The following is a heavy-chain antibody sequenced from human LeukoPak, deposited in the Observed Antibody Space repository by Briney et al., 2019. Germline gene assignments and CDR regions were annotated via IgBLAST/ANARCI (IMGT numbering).Heavy chain of an antibody. J-gene: IGHJ3*02. CDR1: GGSISSGGYY. D-gene: IGHD4-17*01. Sequence: SQTLSLTCTVSGGSISSGGYYWSWIRQHPGKGLEWIGYIYYSGSTYYNPSLKSRVTISVDTSKNQFSLKPSSVTAADTAVYYCARDPDYGDYSGAFDIWGQGTMVTVSS. CDR2: IYYSGST. CDR3: ARDPDYGDYSGAFDI. V-gene: IGHV4-31*03.